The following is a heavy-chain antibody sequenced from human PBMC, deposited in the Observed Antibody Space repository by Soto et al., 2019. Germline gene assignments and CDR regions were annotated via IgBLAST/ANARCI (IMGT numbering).Heavy chain of an antibody. Sequence: ASVQVSCKASAYTFTSYGISWVRQDPGQGLEWMGWISAYNGNTNYAQKLQCRATMTTDTSTSTAYMELRSLRSDDTAVYYCARQGRYYGDYVDHYYYYYGMDVWGQGTTVTVSS. J-gene: IGHJ6*02. CDR3: ARQGRYYGDYVDHYYYYYGMDV. CDR2: ISAYNGNT. CDR1: AYTFTSYG. V-gene: IGHV1-18*01. D-gene: IGHD4-17*01.